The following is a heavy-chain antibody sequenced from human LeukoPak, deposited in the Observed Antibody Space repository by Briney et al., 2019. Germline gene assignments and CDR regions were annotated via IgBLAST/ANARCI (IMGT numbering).Heavy chain of an antibody. CDR1: GGSFSGYY. V-gene: IGHV4-34*01. D-gene: IGHD5-24*01. J-gene: IGHJ4*02. CDR2: INHSGNT. CDR3: ATHVEMTTAYLGY. Sequence: SETLFLTYAVYGGSFSGYYWSWIRQPPGKGLEWIGEINHSGNTNYNPSLKSRVTISVDTSKNQFSLKLSSVTAADTAVYYCATHVEMTTAYLGYWGQGTLVTVSS.